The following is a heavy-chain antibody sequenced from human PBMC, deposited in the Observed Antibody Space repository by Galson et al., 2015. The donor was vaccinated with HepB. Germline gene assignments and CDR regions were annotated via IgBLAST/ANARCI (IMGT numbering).Heavy chain of an antibody. Sequence: SLRLSCAASGFTFNTYAMYWVRQAPGKGLEWVAAISYNGNNKYYADSVKGRFIISRDYSENTLYLQMNSLRPEDTAVYYCASHIYWGQGTLVTVSS. J-gene: IGHJ4*02. CDR1: GFTFNTYA. V-gene: IGHV3-30*04. CDR3: ASHIY. CDR2: ISYNGNNK.